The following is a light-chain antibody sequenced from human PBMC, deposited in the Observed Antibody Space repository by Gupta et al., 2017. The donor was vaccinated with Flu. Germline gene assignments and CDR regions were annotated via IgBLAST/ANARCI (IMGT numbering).Light chain of an antibody. CDR1: SSDVGAYDY. J-gene: IGLJ2*01. Sequence: SSTISCTGTSSDVGAYDYVCWYQQHPGKAHNLVFYGVSNRASGISNRFSASKSGNTASLTISGLQAEDEADYYCTSYTSSSTLVFGGGTKLTGL. CDR2: GVS. V-gene: IGLV2-14*01. CDR3: TSYTSSSTLV.